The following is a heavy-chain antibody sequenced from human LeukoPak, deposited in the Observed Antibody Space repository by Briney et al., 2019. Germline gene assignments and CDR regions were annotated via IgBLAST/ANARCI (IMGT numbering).Heavy chain of an antibody. Sequence: ASLKVSCKASGYTFTGYYMHCVRHAPGQGLEWGGWINGKSGGTNDAQKFQGRVTMTRDTSISTAYMELSRLRSDATAVYYSARLPYYYDSSGYYYEYYFDYWGQGTLVTVSS. V-gene: IGHV1-2*02. J-gene: IGHJ4*02. CDR2: INGKSGGT. CDR3: ARLPYYYDSSGYYYEYYFDY. D-gene: IGHD3-22*01. CDR1: GYTFTGYY.